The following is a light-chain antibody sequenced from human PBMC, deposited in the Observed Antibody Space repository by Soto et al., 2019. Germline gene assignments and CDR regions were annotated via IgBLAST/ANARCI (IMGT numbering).Light chain of an antibody. V-gene: IGLV2-14*01. CDR1: SSDVGDYNY. CDR3: SSYTRSSTYV. CDR2: DVS. Sequence: QSALTQPASVSGSPGQSITISCTETSSDVGDYNYVSWYQQHPGKAPKLMIYDVSIRPSGVSNRFSGSKSGNSASLTISGLQAEDEADYYCSSYTRSSTYVFGTGTKLTVL. J-gene: IGLJ1*01.